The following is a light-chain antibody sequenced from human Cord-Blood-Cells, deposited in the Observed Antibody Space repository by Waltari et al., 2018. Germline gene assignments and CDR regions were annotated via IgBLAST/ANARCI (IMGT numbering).Light chain of an antibody. J-gene: IGKJ4*02. CDR3: LQNNSYPRT. V-gene: IGKV1-17*03. CDR1: QGISTY. CDR2: AAS. Sequence: DIQMTQSPSAMSASVGDRVTITCRASQGISTYLAWFQQKPGKVPKRLIYAASSLQSGVPSRFSASGSGTAFTLTTGSLQTEDFATYYCLQNNSYPRTFGGGTKVEIK.